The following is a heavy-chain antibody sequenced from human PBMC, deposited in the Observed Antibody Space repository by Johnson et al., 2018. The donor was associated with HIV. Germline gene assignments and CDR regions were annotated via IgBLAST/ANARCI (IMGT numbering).Heavy chain of an antibody. Sequence: QMLLVESGGGVVQPGRSLRLSCAASGFTFSSYAMHWVRQAPGKGLEWVAVISYDGSNKYYADSVKGRFTISRDNSKNTLYLQMNSLRAEDTAVFYCERGDREICCGGVIAPGAFDIWGQGTMVTVSS. D-gene: IGHD3-16*02. CDR1: GFTFSSYA. CDR2: ISYDGSNK. CDR3: ERGDREICCGGVIAPGAFDI. V-gene: IGHV3-30-3*01. J-gene: IGHJ3*02.